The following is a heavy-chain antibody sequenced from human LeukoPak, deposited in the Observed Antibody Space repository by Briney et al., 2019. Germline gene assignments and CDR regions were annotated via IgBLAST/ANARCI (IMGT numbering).Heavy chain of an antibody. CDR2: ISYDGSNK. CDR1: GFTFSSYA. J-gene: IGHJ4*02. Sequence: PGRSLRLSCAASGFTFSSYAMHWVRQAPGKGLEWVAVISYDGSNKYYADSVKGRFTISRDNSKNTLYLQMNSLRAEDTAVYYCARGWGKGSGYAEVAPYYFDYWGQGTLVTVSS. D-gene: IGHD5-12*01. CDR3: ARGWGKGSGYAEVAPYYFDY. V-gene: IGHV3-30*01.